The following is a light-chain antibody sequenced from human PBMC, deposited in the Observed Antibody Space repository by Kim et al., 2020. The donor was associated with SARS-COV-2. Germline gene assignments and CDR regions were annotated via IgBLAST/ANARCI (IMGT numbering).Light chain of an antibody. V-gene: IGKV2-24*01. Sequence: DIVMTQTPLSSPVTLGQSASISCSSSQSLVHSDGNTYLSWLQQRPGQPPRLLIYHISKRYSGVPDRFSGSGAGTYFTLRISRAEAEDVGIYYCTQATQLPYTFGQGTKLEI. CDR1: QSLVHSDGNTY. J-gene: IGKJ2*01. CDR2: HIS. CDR3: TQATQLPYT.